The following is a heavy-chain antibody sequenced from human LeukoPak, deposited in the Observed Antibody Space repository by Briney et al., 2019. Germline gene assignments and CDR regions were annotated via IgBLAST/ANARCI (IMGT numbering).Heavy chain of an antibody. V-gene: IGHV1-8*01. CDR1: GYTFTSYD. CDR3: ASYSSGWAYFDY. CDR2: MDPNSGNT. D-gene: IGHD6-19*01. Sequence: GASVKVSCKASGYTFTSYDINWVRQATGQGLEWMGWMDPNSGNTGYAQKFQGRVTMTRNTSISTAYMELSSLRSEDTAVYYCASYSSGWAYFDYWGQGTLVTVSS. J-gene: IGHJ4*02.